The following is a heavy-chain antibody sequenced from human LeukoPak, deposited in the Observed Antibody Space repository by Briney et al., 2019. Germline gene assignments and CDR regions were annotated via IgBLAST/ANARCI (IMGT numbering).Heavy chain of an antibody. V-gene: IGHV3-48*01. D-gene: IGHD3-16*02. Sequence: GGSLRLSCAASGFSFSSYSMNWVRQAPGKGLEWVSYITSSSSTIYYADSVKGRFTISRDNAKNSLYLQMNNLRAEDTAVYYCARGDDYLWGSYRNFDYWGQGTLVTVSS. CDR3: ARGDDYLWGSYRNFDY. J-gene: IGHJ4*02. CDR2: ITSSSSTI. CDR1: GFSFSSYS.